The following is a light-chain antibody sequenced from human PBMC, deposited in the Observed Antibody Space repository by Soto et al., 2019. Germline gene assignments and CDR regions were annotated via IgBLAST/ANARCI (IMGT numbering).Light chain of an antibody. CDR1: QSVSRY. CDR2: GAS. CDR3: QQDYNLPWT. V-gene: IGKV3D-7*01. Sequence: DIVLTQSPATLSLSPGERATLSCRASQSVSRYLTWYQQKPGQGPRLLIYGASTRATGIPARFSGSGSGTDFTLTISSLQPEDFAVYYCQQDYNLPWTFGQGTKVDI. J-gene: IGKJ1*01.